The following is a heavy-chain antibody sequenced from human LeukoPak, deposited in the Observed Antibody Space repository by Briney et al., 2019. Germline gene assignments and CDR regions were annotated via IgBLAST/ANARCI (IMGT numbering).Heavy chain of an antibody. V-gene: IGHV4-59*11. D-gene: IGHD6-13*01. J-gene: IGHJ6*03. Sequence: SETLSLTRTVSGGSINSHYWMWLRHPPGKGLEWIGYVSDSGRTNYVPSLMSRVTVSVDTSKDQFSLKLTSVTAADTGVYYCARTGSSWPLYYYYCLDVWGKGTTVIVSS. CDR2: VSDSGRT. CDR1: GGSINSHY. CDR3: ARTGSSWPLYYYYCLDV.